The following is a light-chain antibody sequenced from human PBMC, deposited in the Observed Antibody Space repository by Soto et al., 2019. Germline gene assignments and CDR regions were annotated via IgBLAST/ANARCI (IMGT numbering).Light chain of an antibody. CDR2: SNN. J-gene: IGLJ2*01. V-gene: IGLV1-44*01. CDR1: SSNIGSNT. CDR3: AAWDDSLNGPYVV. Sequence: QSVLTQPPSASGTPGQRVTISCSGSSSNIGSNTVNWYQQLLGTAPKLLIYSNNQRPSGVPDRFSGSKSGTSASLAISGLQSEDEADYYCAAWDDSLNGPYVVFGGGTKVTVL.